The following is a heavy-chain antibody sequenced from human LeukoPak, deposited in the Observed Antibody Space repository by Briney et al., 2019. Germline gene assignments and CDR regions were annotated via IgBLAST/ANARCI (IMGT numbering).Heavy chain of an antibody. D-gene: IGHD6-19*01. CDR3: ARVAHASGGYSSGWYVYWYFDL. V-gene: IGHV3-11*01. J-gene: IGHJ2*01. CDR1: GFTFSDYY. CDR2: ISSSGSTI. Sequence: GGSLRLSCAASGFTFSDYYMSWNRQAPGKGLEWVSYISSSGSTIYYADSVKGRFTISRDNAKNSLYLQMNSLRAEDTAVYYCARVAHASGGYSSGWYVYWYFDLWGRGTLVTVSS.